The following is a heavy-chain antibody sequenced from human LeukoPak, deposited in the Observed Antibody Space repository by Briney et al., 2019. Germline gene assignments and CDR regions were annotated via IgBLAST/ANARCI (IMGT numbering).Heavy chain of an antibody. D-gene: IGHD1-26*01. V-gene: IGHV3-48*02. CDR2: ISSSSSAI. Sequence: PGGSLRLSCAASGLTFSSYNMNWVRQAAGKGLEWVLYISSSSSAIYYSDSVKGRFTISRDNAKNSLYLQMNRLRDEDTAVYDCPRDPLRSVGGTKILWDWGEGTLVTVSS. CDR1: GLTFSSYN. J-gene: IGHJ4*02. CDR3: PRDPLRSVGGTKILWD.